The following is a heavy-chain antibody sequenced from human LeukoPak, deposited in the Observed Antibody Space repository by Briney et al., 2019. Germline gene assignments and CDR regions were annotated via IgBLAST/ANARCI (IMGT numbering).Heavy chain of an antibody. J-gene: IGHJ4*02. CDR1: GGSISSYY. V-gene: IGHV4-4*07. CDR2: IYTSGST. Sequence: SETLSLTCTVSGGSISSYYWSWIRQPAGKGLEWIGRIYTSGSTNYNPSLKSRVTMSVDTSKNQFSLKLSSVTAADTAVYYCARGADYDFWSGYYQPNYFDYWGQGTLVTVSS. CDR3: ARGADYDFWSGYYQPNYFDY. D-gene: IGHD3-3*01.